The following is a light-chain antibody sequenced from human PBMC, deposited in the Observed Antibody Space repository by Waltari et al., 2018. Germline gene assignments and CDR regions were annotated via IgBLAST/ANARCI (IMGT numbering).Light chain of an antibody. J-gene: IGLJ2*01. CDR2: EGS. V-gene: IGLV2-23*01. Sequence: QSALTQPASVSGSPGQSITLPCTGTSSDVGSYNLLSWYQQHPGKPPKLMIYEGSKRPSGVSNRFSGSKSGNTASLTISGLQAEDEADYYCCSYAGSSTSHVVFGGGTKLTAL. CDR1: SSDVGSYNL. CDR3: CSYAGSSTSHVV.